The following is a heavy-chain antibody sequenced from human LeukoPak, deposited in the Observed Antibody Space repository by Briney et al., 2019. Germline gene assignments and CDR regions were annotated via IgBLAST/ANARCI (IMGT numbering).Heavy chain of an antibody. CDR2: VSSDGSID. D-gene: IGHD1-7*01. J-gene: IGHJ5*02. CDR3: TREGMGTTFSAWFEP. CDR1: GFTFNSYA. V-gene: IGHV3-30*03. Sequence: GGSLRLSCAASGFTFNSYAMNWVRQAPGKGLEWVAVVSSDGSIDYYADSLRGRFTVSRDNSKNTMFLQFNTLRPEDTAVYYCTREGMGTTFSAWFEPWGQGTLVTVSS.